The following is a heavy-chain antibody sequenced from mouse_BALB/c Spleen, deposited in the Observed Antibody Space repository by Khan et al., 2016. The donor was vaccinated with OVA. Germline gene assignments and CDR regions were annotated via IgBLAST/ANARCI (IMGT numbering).Heavy chain of an antibody. V-gene: IGHV1-20*02. D-gene: IGHD1-1*01. J-gene: IGHJ2*01. CDR3: ARKNGSDFDY. CDR1: GYSFTGYF. CDR2: INPHIGET. Sequence: EVQLQQSGPELVKPGASVKISCKASGYSFTGYFMNWVMQSHGKSLEWIGRINPHIGETLYNQKFKGKATLTVDESSRTGHMELRSLASEDSAVYYCARKNGSDFDYWGQGTTLTVAS.